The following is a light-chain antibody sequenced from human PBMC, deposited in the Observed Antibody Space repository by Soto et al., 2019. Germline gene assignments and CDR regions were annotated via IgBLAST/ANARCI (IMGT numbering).Light chain of an antibody. V-gene: IGLV1-51*01. CDR2: DNI. J-gene: IGLJ3*02. CDR1: SSNIGKNY. Sequence: QSVLTQPPSVSAAPGQNVTLSCSGGSSNIGKNYVSWFQQVPGAAPKLLIYDNIKRPSGIPERFSGSKSGTSATLAITGLQSGDEADYYCGTWDSSDNGGGVFGGGTKVTVL. CDR3: GTWDSSDNGGGV.